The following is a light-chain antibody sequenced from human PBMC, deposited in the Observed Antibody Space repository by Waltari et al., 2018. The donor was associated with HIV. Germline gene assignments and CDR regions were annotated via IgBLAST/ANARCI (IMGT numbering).Light chain of an antibody. CDR2: GAS. CDR1: QTVISN. Sequence: EIVMTQSPATLSVSPGESATLSCRASQTVISNLAWYQQKPCQAPRLLVYGASTRAAGVPARFTGSGSGTEFTLANSSLQSEDCAVDYCQQYKYWPPDTFGQGTKVEMK. V-gene: IGKV3-15*01. CDR3: QQYKYWPPDT. J-gene: IGKJ2*01.